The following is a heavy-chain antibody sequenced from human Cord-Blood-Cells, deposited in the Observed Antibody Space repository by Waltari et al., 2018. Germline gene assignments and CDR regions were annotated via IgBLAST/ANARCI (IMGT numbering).Heavy chain of an antibody. V-gene: IGHV3-30-3*01. CDR2: ISYDGSNK. CDR3: AAAAGTNPFDY. D-gene: IGHD6-13*01. Sequence: QGQLVESGGGVVQPGRSLRLSCAASGFPVSRYAMHWVRQAPGKGLEWVAVISYDGSNKYYADSVKGRFTISRDNSKNTLYLQMNSLRAEDTAVYYCAAAAGTNPFDYWGQGTLVTVSS. J-gene: IGHJ4*02. CDR1: GFPVSRYA.